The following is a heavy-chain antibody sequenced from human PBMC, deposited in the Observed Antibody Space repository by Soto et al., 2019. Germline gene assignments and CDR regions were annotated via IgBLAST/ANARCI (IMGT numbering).Heavy chain of an antibody. D-gene: IGHD4-17*01. V-gene: IGHV3-11*01. CDR2: ISSSGSTI. Sequence: GSLRLSCAASGFTFSDYYMSWIRQAPGKGLEWVSYISSSGSTIYYADSVKGRFTISRDNAKNSLYLQMNSLRAEDTAVYYCASKKDYGDYYYYMDVWGKGTTVTVSS. CDR1: GFTFSDYY. CDR3: ASKKDYGDYYYYMDV. J-gene: IGHJ6*03.